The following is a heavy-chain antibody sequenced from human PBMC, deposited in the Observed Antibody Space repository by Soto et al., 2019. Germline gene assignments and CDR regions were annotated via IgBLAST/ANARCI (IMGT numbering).Heavy chain of an antibody. V-gene: IGHV4-4*02. D-gene: IGHD5-18*01. CDR1: DVPISSSNW. Sequence: SETLCVTCAVSDVPISSSNWLIWIRQPPGKGLEWIGEIYYSGSTNYNPSLKSRVTISVDMSKSQFSLKLSSVTAADTAVYYCARSVRGYSYGPFDYWGQGTLVTVSS. CDR3: ARSVRGYSYGPFDY. J-gene: IGHJ4*02. CDR2: IYYSGST.